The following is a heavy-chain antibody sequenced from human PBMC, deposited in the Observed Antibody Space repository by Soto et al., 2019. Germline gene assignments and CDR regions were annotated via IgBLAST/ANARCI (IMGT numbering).Heavy chain of an antibody. CDR2: IYYSGST. V-gene: IGHV4-39*01. CDR3: ARHLPHYYGSGSYYPFDP. J-gene: IGHJ5*02. D-gene: IGHD3-10*01. Sequence: PSETLSLTCTVSGGSISSSSYYWGWIRQPPGKGLEWIGSIYYSGSTYYNPSLKSRVTISVDTSKNQFSLKLSSVTAADTAVYYCARHLPHYYGSGSYYPFDPWGQGTLVTVSA. CDR1: GGSISSSSYY.